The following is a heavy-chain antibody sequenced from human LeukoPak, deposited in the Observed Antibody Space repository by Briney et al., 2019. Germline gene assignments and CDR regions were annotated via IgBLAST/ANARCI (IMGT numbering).Heavy chain of an antibody. CDR1: GFTFSSYG. CDR2: IWYDGSNK. J-gene: IGHJ4*02. Sequence: GRSLRLSSAASGFTFSSYGMHWVRQAPGKGLEWVAVIWYDGSNKYYADSVKGRFTISRDNSKNTLYLQMNSLRAEDTAVYYCARGGYGYYAIDYWGQGTLVTVSS. V-gene: IGHV3-33*01. CDR3: ARGGYGYYAIDY. D-gene: IGHD5-12*01.